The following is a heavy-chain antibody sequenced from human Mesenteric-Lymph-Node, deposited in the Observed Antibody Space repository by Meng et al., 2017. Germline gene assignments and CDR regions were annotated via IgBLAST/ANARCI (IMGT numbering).Heavy chain of an antibody. D-gene: IGHD1-26*01. CDR3: ARGGGSYHGDFDY. Sequence: SETLSLTCTVSGGSISSYYWSWIRQPPGKGLEWIGYIYYSGSTNYNPSLKSRVTISVDTSKNQFSLKLSSVTAADTAVYYCARGGGSYHGDFDYWGQGTLVTVSS. V-gene: IGHV4-59*01. J-gene: IGHJ4*02. CDR2: IYYSGST. CDR1: GGSISSYY.